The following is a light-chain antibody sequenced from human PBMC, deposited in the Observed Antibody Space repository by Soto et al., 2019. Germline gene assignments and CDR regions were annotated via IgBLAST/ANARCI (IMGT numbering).Light chain of an antibody. V-gene: IGLV2-14*01. CDR2: DVS. CDR3: SSYTSSSTRIYV. J-gene: IGLJ1*01. Sequence: QSALTQPASVSGSPGQSITISCTGTSSDVGGYNYVSWYQQHPGKAPKLMIYDVSNRPSGVSNRFSGSKSGNTASLAISGLQAEDEAHYYCSSYTSSSTRIYVFRTGTKVTVL. CDR1: SSDVGGYNY.